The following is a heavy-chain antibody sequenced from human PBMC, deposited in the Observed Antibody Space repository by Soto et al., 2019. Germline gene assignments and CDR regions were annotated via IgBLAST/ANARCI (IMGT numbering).Heavy chain of an antibody. CDR1: GFTFSGYY. D-gene: IGHD2-2*01. V-gene: IGHV3-23*01. CDR3: AKDCHPADTPPNWFDL. Sequence: PGGSLRLSCAASGFTFSGYYMSWIRQAPGKGLEWVSAISSGGGTIYYADSVKGRFTISRDNSKNTLYLQINSLRAEDTAVYYCAKDCHPADTPPNWFDLWGQGTLVTVSS. CDR2: ISSGGGTI. J-gene: IGHJ5*02.